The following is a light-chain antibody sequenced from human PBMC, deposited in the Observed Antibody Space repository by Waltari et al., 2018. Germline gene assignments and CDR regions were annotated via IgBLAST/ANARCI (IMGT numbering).Light chain of an antibody. CDR1: GGAVRGSSY. J-gene: IGLJ3*02. V-gene: IGLV2-11*01. CDR2: DIY. CDR3: CAFAATPL. Sequence: QSALTQPRSVSGSPGQSVTISCTGTGGAVRGSSYVSWYQQHPGKAPKLIIYDIYKRPCGVPDRFSGSQSDNTASLTISGLQAEDEADFFCCAFAATPLFGGGTKLTVL.